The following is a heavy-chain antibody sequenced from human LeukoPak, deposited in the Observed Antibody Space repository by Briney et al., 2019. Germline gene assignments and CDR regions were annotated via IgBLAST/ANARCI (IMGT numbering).Heavy chain of an antibody. V-gene: IGHV3-23*01. CDR3: AKDRSIGTYYTFDH. CDR2: ISASGVMT. J-gene: IGHJ4*02. CDR1: GFTVSSNY. Sequence: GGSLRLSCAASGFTVSSNYMSWVRQAPGKGLEWVSSISASGVMTYYADSVKGRITVSRDNSKNSVYLQMSRLTAADTAVYYCAKDRSIGTYYTFDHWGQGTLVTVSS. D-gene: IGHD1-26*01.